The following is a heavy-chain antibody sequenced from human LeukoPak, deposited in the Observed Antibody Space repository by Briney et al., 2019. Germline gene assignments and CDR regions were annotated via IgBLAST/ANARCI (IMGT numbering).Heavy chain of an antibody. CDR2: IYTSGST. V-gene: IGHV4-4*09. J-gene: IGHJ5*02. CDR3: ARASGDFSWFDP. Sequence: SETLSLTCTVSGGSISSYCWSWIRQPPGKGLEWIGYIYTSGSTNYSPSLKSRVTISVDTSKNQFSLKLSSVTAADTAVYYCARASGDFSWFDPWGQGTLVTVSS. CDR1: GGSISSYC. D-gene: IGHD2-21*02.